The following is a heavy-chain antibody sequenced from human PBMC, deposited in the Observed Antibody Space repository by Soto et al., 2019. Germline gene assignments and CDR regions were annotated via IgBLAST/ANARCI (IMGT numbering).Heavy chain of an antibody. CDR1: GFTFSSYA. CDR3: ARDRLEPPTAFFDY. D-gene: IGHD3-3*01. V-gene: IGHV3-30-3*01. Sequence: GGSLRLSCAASGFTFSSYAMHWVRQAPGKGLEWVAVISYDGSNKYYADSVKGRFTISRDNSKNTLYLQMNSLRAEDTAVYYCARDRLEPPTAFFDYWGQGTLVTV. CDR2: ISYDGSNK. J-gene: IGHJ4*02.